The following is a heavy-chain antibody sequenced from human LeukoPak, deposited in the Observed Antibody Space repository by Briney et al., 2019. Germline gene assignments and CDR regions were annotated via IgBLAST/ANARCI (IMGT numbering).Heavy chain of an antibody. CDR3: ANTSLGHPPYYCTMDV. CDR2: IGGSGTST. CDR1: GFSFNNYA. J-gene: IGHJ6*02. D-gene: IGHD7-27*01. Sequence: GGSLRLSCAASGFSFNNYAMIWVRQAPGKGLEWVSAIGGSGTSTFYADSVKGRFTISRDNSKSTLYLQMNSLRAEDTAVYYCANTSLGHPPYYCTMDVWGQGTTVTVSS. V-gene: IGHV3-23*01.